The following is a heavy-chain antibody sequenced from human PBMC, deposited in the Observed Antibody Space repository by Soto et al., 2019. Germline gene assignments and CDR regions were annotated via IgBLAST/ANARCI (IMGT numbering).Heavy chain of an antibody. J-gene: IGHJ4*02. Sequence: QVQLQESGPGLVKPSGTLSLTCAVSGGSISSNNWWSLVRQPPGKGLEWIGEIYHSGSTSYNPSLNSRVTISVAKSKNQVYLDLTSVTAAGTAVYYCASDNEQGTSLDYWGEGTRVTVSS. D-gene: IGHD1-1*01. V-gene: IGHV4-4*02. CDR2: IYHSGST. CDR1: GGSISSNNW. CDR3: ASDNEQGTSLDY.